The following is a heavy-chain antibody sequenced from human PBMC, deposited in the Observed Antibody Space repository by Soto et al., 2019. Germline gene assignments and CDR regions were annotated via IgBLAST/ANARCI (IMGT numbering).Heavy chain of an antibody. CDR3: AKEISELQCFNRYSIYY. Sequence: GGSLRLSCAASGLTLSRYSMHWVRQVPGKGLEWVAVRSYDGRKRYYADSVKGRVTLSSDNSKNTLHLQPHSLRPEDTAVYYCAKEISELQCFNRYSIYYCAQSTLVTVSA. CDR2: RSYDGRKR. D-gene: IGHD3-9*01. CDR1: GLTLSRYS. V-gene: IGHV3-30*18. J-gene: IGHJ4*02.